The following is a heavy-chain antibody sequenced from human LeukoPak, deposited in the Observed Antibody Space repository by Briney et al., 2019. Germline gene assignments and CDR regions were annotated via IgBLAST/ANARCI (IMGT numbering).Heavy chain of an antibody. J-gene: IGHJ5*02. Sequence: TSETLSLTCAVYGGSFSGYYWSWIRQPPGRGLEWIGVINHSGSTNYNPSLKSRVTISVDTSKNQFSLKLSSVTAADTAVYYCAIHIVVVPAAKKKSWFDPSGQGTLVTVSS. V-gene: IGHV4-34*01. D-gene: IGHD2-2*01. CDR2: INHSGST. CDR3: AIHIVVVPAAKKKSWFDP. CDR1: GGSFSGYY.